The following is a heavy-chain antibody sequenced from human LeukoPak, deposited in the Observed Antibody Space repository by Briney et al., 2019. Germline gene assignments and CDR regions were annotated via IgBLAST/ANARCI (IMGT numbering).Heavy chain of an antibody. CDR1: GYTFTSYG. Sequence: ASVKVSCKASGYTFTSYGISWVRQAPGQGLEWMGWISAYNGNTNYAQKLQGRVTMTTDTSTSTAYMELGSLRSDDTAVYYCARDHSAWLQLGVPTSHSEANKFDYWGQGTLVTVSS. D-gene: IGHD5-24*01. J-gene: IGHJ4*02. V-gene: IGHV1-18*01. CDR3: ARDHSAWLQLGVPTSHSEANKFDY. CDR2: ISAYNGNT.